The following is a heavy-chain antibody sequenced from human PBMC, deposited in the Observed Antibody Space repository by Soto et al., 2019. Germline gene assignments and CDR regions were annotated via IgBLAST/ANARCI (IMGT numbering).Heavy chain of an antibody. CDR1: GYTFTSYD. D-gene: IGHD6-13*01. Sequence: GASVKVSCKASGYTFTSYDINWVRQATGQGLEWMGGMNPDNGKTGYAQKFQGRVTMTEDTSTDTAYMELSSLRSEDTAVYYCATLGSSSWRIWFDPWGQGTLVTVSS. J-gene: IGHJ5*02. CDR2: MNPDNGKT. CDR3: ATLGSSSWRIWFDP. V-gene: IGHV1-8*01.